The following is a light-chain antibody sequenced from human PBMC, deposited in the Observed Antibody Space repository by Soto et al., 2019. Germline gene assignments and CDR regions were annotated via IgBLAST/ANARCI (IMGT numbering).Light chain of an antibody. J-gene: IGKJ4*01. CDR2: NAS. CDR1: QTVGSY. V-gene: IGKV3-11*01. Sequence: EIVLTQSPATMSLSPGERATLSCRASQTVGSYLAWYQQKPGQAPRLLIYNASNRATGIPARFGGSGSGTDFTLTISSLETEDFAVYYCQQRSNWPLTFGGWTKVEIK. CDR3: QQRSNWPLT.